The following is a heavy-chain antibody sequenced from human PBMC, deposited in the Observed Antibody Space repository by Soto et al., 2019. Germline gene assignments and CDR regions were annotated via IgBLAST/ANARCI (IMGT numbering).Heavy chain of an antibody. CDR3: ARDVAELELPVGLTWEY. CDR2: ISAYNGKT. J-gene: IGHJ4*02. Sequence: QVHLVQSGAEVKKPGASVKVSCKASGYTFTNYGFSWVRQAPGQGLEWMGWISAYNGKTNYAQKFQGRVTMTTDTSTKTGYMELRSLKSDDTAVYYCARDVAELELPVGLTWEYWGQGTLVTVSS. CDR1: GYTFTNYG. D-gene: IGHD1-7*01. V-gene: IGHV1-18*04.